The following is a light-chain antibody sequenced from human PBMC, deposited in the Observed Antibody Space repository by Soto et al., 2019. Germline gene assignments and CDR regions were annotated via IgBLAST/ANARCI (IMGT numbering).Light chain of an antibody. J-gene: IGKJ4*01. V-gene: IGKV3-11*01. CDR1: QSVSSY. CDR3: QQRSNHLT. Sequence: EIVLTQSPATLSLSPGERATLSCSASQSVSSYLAWYQQKPGQAPRLPIYDASNRATGIPARFSGSWSGTDFSLTISSREPEDFAVYYCQQRSNHLTFGGVTKVEIK. CDR2: DAS.